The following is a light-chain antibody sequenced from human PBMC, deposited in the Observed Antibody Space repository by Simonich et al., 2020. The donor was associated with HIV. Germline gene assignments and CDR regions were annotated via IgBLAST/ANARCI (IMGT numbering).Light chain of an antibody. Sequence: DIQMIQSPSSLSASVGDRVTITCRASQTIISYLNWYQQKPGKAPKLLIYAASSLQSGVPSRFSGSGSGTDFTLTISSLQPEDFATYYCQQSFSTPLTFGGGTKVEIK. CDR3: QQSFSTPLT. CDR1: QTIISY. V-gene: IGKV1-39*01. J-gene: IGKJ4*01. CDR2: AAS.